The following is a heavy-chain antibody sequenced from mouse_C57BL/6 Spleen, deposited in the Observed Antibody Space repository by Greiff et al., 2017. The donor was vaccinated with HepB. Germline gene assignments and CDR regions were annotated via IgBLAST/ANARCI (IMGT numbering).Heavy chain of an antibody. CDR1: GFNIKDYY. D-gene: IGHD1-1*01. J-gene: IGHJ1*03. CDR3: ARSHYYGSSYGYFDV. CDR2: IDPEDGDT. Sequence: EVKLVESGAELVKPGASVKLSCTASGFNIKDYYMHWVKQRTEQGLEWIGRIDPEDGDTKYAPKFQGKATLTADTSSNTAYLQLSSLTSEDTAVYYCARSHYYGSSYGYFDVWGTGTTVTVSS. V-gene: IGHV14-2*01.